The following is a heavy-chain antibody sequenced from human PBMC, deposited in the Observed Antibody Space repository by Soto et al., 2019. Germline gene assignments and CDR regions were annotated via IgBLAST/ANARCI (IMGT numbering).Heavy chain of an antibody. Sequence: EVQLVESGGGLVQPGGSLRLSCAASGFTFSSYEMNWVRQAPGKGLDWVSYISSSGSTIYYADSVKGRFTISRDNAKNSLYLQMNSLRAEDTAVYYCARDHYDFWSGHEGGIDYWGQGTLVTVSS. D-gene: IGHD3-3*01. J-gene: IGHJ4*02. CDR1: GFTFSSYE. CDR2: ISSSGSTI. V-gene: IGHV3-48*03. CDR3: ARDHYDFWSGHEGGIDY.